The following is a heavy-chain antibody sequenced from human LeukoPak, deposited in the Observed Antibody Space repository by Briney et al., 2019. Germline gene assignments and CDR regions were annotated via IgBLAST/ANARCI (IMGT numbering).Heavy chain of an antibody. CDR3: VNDMLGAYASLNFDF. Sequence: PGGSLRLSCAASEFTFDEDAMHWVRQVPGKGLEWVSGISWNGGSIDYADSVKGRFTISRDNAKSSLYLQMNSPRADDTAVYYCVNDMLGAYASLNFDFWGQGTLVTVSS. D-gene: IGHD5-12*01. CDR2: ISWNGGSI. V-gene: IGHV3-9*01. CDR1: EFTFDEDA. J-gene: IGHJ4*02.